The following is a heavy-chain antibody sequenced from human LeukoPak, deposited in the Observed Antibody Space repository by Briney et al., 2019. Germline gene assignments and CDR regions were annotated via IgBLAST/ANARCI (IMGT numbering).Heavy chain of an antibody. CDR3: ARRASWASWSGFDY. CDR1: GGSIRSSTYY. J-gene: IGHJ4*02. D-gene: IGHD2-2*01. CDR2: ISNGGST. V-gene: IGHV4-39*02. Sequence: SETLSLTCTVSGGSIRSSTYYWGWIRQPPGKGLEWIGSISNGGSTFYNPSLKSRVTISVDTSKNHFSLKLSSVTAADTAVYYCARRASWASWSGFDYWGQGTLVTVSS.